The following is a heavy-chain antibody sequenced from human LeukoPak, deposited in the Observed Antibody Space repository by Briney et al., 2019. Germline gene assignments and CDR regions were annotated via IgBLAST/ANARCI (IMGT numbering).Heavy chain of an antibody. Sequence: SETLSLTCTVSGGSISSGGYYWSWIRQHPGKGLEWIGYIYYSGNTYYNPSLMSRVTISVDKSKNQFSLKLSSVTAADTAVYYCARESGIAATHEFQHWGQGTLVTVSS. J-gene: IGHJ1*01. D-gene: IGHD6-13*01. CDR3: ARESGIAATHEFQH. CDR2: IYYSGNT. CDR1: GGSISSGGYY. V-gene: IGHV4-31*03.